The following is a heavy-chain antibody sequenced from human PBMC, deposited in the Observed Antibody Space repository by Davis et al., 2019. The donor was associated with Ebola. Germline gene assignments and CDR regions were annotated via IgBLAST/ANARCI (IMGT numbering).Heavy chain of an antibody. CDR3: ARHGLPTVTNEAFDI. Sequence: GESLKISCQAAGYIFTTYWIGWVRQMPGQGLDWMGIIYPDDSDTRYSPSFQGKVTISVDKSINVAYLQWGSLTASDTDMYYCARHGLPTVTNEAFDIWGQGTMVTVTS. CDR2: IYPDDSDT. CDR1: GYIFTTYW. V-gene: IGHV5-51*01. J-gene: IGHJ3*02. D-gene: IGHD4-17*01.